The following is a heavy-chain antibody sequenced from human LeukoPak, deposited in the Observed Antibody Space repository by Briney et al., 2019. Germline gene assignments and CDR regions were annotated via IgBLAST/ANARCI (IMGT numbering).Heavy chain of an antibody. J-gene: IGHJ6*03. V-gene: IGHV4-4*09. Sequence: SETLSLTCTVSGGSISSYYWSWIRQPPGKELEWIGYIYTSGSTTYNPSLKSRVTRSVATSKNQFSLKLSSVTAADTAVYYCARAHYDFWSGYPYYYYYYMDVWGKGTTVTVSS. CDR3: ARAHYDFWSGYPYYYYYYMDV. CDR2: IYTSGST. D-gene: IGHD3-3*01. CDR1: GGSISSYY.